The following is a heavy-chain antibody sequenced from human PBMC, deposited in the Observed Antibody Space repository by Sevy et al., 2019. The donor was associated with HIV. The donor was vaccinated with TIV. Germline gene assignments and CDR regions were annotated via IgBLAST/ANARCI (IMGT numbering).Heavy chain of an antibody. CDR3: AKDLGSVLTIFGVVIDGLDY. D-gene: IGHD3-3*01. CDR2: ISGSGGST. Sequence: GGSLRLSCAASGFSFSSYAMSWVGQAPGKGLEWVSAISGSGGSTYYADSVKGRFTISRDNSKNTLYLQMNSLRAEDTAVYYCAKDLGSVLTIFGVVIDGLDYWGQGTLVTVSS. V-gene: IGHV3-23*01. J-gene: IGHJ4*02. CDR1: GFSFSSYA.